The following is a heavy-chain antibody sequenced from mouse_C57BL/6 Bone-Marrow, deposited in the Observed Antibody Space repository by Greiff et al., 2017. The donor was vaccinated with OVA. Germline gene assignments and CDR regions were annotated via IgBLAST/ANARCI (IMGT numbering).Heavy chain of an antibody. CDR1: GFTFSDYG. V-gene: IGHV5-17*01. CDR2: ISSGSSTI. Sequence: DVKLVESGGGLVKPGGSLKLSCAASGFTFSDYGMHWVRQAPEKGLEWVAYISSGSSTIYYADTVKGRFTISRDNAKNTLFLQMTSLRSEDTAMYYCARGSDDYDAWFAYWGQGTLVTVSA. CDR3: ARGSDDYDAWFAY. J-gene: IGHJ3*01. D-gene: IGHD2-4*01.